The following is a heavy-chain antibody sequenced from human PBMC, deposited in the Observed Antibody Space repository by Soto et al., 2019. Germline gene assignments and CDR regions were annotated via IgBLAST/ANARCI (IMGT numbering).Heavy chain of an antibody. CDR2: ITGSGGTT. Sequence: PGGSLRLSCAASGFTFSSYAMSWVRQAPGKGLEWVSAITGSGGTTYYADSVKGRFTISRDKSKNTLYLQMNSLRAEDTAVYYCAKGDIYYYDILSYWAQGTLVTVS. J-gene: IGHJ4*02. CDR3: AKGDIYYYDILSY. D-gene: IGHD3-22*01. V-gene: IGHV3-23*01. CDR1: GFTFSSYA.